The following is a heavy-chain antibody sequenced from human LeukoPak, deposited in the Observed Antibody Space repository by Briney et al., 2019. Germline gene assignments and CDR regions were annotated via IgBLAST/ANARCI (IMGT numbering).Heavy chain of an antibody. CDR3: ATDLRVEAEYYFDY. V-gene: IGHV1-24*01. J-gene: IGHJ4*02. Sequence: GASVKVSCKVSGYTLTELSMHWVRQAPGKGLEWMGGFDPEDGETIYAQKFQGRVTMTEDTSTDTAYMELSSLRSEDTAVYYCATDLRVEAEYYFDYWGQGTLVTVSS. D-gene: IGHD2-15*01. CDR2: FDPEDGET. CDR1: GYTLTELS.